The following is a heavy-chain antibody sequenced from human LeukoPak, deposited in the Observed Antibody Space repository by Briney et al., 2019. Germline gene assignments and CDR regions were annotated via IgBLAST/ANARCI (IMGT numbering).Heavy chain of an antibody. J-gene: IGHJ6*03. CDR3: ARTRGDSAYYYMDV. CDR1: GGSISSYY. D-gene: IGHD3-16*01. V-gene: IGHV4-59*01. Sequence: SETLSLTCTVSGGSISSYYWSWIRQPPGKGLEWIGYIYYSGSTNYNPSLKSRVTISVDTSKNQFSLKLSSVTAADTAVYYCARTRGDSAYYYMDVWGKGTTVTVSS. CDR2: IYYSGST.